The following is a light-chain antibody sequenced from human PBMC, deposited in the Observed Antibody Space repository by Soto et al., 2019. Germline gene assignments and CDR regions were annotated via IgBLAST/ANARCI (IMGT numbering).Light chain of an antibody. CDR2: DAS. J-gene: IGKJ4*01. Sequence: DIQMTQSPSTLSASVGDRVTITCRASQTISTWLAWYQQRAGKAPKLLIYDASSLESGVPLRFGGSGSGTDFTLIISSLQPDDFATYYCQQCNTPFTFGGGTKVEIK. CDR1: QTISTW. CDR3: QQCNTPFT. V-gene: IGKV1-5*01.